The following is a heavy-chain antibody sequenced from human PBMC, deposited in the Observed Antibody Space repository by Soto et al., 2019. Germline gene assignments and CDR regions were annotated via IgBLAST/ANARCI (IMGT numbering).Heavy chain of an antibody. J-gene: IGHJ4*02. CDR1: GFTFSSYA. CDR3: ARARTYDFWSGYYSPLDY. Sequence: GSLRLSCAASGFTFSSYAMHWVRQAPGKGLEWVAVISYDGSNKYYADSVKGRFTISRDNSKNTLYLQMNSLRAEDTAVYYCARARTYDFWSGYYSPLDYWGQGTLVTVSS. V-gene: IGHV3-30-3*01. CDR2: ISYDGSNK. D-gene: IGHD3-3*01.